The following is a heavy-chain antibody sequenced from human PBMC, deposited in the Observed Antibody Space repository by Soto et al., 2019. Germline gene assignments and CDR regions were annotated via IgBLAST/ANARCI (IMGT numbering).Heavy chain of an antibody. V-gene: IGHV3-23*01. Sequence: EVQLLESGGGLGQPGGSLRLSCAASGFTFSSYAMTWVRQSPGQGLEWVASISGSGGTTNYADSVKGRFTIFRDNSKNTAYLQMNSLRAEDTAVYYCAKDSGTSIYVQRYFHYYGMDVWGQGTTVTVSS. CDR2: ISGSGGTT. J-gene: IGHJ6*02. D-gene: IGHD1-1*01. CDR1: GFTFSSYA. CDR3: AKDSGTSIYVQRYFHYYGMDV.